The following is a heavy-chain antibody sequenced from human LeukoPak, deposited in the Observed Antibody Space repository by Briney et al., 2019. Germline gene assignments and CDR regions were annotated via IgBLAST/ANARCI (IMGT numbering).Heavy chain of an antibody. Sequence: GRSLRLSCAAPGFTFSSYAMHWVRQAPGKGLEWVAVISYDGSNKYYADSVKGRFTISRDNSKNTLYLQMNSLRAEDTAVYYCARSDFSGASGSYDYWGQGTLVTVSS. CDR3: ARSDFSGASGSYDY. J-gene: IGHJ4*02. D-gene: IGHD1-26*01. V-gene: IGHV3-30-3*01. CDR2: ISYDGSNK. CDR1: GFTFSSYA.